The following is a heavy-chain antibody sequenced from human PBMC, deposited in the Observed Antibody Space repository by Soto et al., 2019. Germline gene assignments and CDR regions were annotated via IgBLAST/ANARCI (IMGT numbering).Heavy chain of an antibody. J-gene: IGHJ4*02. Sequence: QVQLVQSGAEVKKPGSSVQVSCKASGGTFSSYAISWVRQAPGQGLEWMGGIIPIFGTANYAQKFQGRVTITADKSTSTAYMELSSLRSEDTAVYYGARDPTERQNQVDYGYWGQGTLVTVSS. CDR3: ARDPTERQNQVDYGY. D-gene: IGHD4-17*01. V-gene: IGHV1-69*06. CDR2: IIPIFGTA. CDR1: GGTFSSYA.